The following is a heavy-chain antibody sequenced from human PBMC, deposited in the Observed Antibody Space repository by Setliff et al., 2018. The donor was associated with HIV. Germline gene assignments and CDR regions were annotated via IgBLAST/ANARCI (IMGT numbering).Heavy chain of an antibody. J-gene: IGHJ5*01. CDR3: AKRAVQDGTVTSSNWFES. Sequence: SETLSLTCSVSGVSVGSGDYYWRWIRQHPEKALEWIGYIFHSGDTYYNPSLKSRVTISVDTSKNQFSLKLSSVTAADTAVYYCAKRAVQDGTVTSSNWFESWGQGTLVTVSS. CDR2: IFHSGDT. D-gene: IGHD1-7*01. CDR1: GVSVGSGDYY. V-gene: IGHV4-30-4*08.